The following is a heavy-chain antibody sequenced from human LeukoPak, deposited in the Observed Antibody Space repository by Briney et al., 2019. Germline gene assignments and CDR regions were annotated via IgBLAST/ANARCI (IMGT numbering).Heavy chain of an antibody. Sequence: GGSLRLSCAASGFTFSSYAMHWVRQAPGKGLEWVAVISYDGSNKYYADSVKGRFTISRDNSKNTLYLQMNSLRAEDTAVYYCAREGAPGEYYDSSGYNAFDIWGQGTMVTVSS. CDR3: AREGAPGEYYDSSGYNAFDI. V-gene: IGHV3-30-3*01. J-gene: IGHJ3*02. D-gene: IGHD3-22*01. CDR2: ISYDGSNK. CDR1: GFTFSSYA.